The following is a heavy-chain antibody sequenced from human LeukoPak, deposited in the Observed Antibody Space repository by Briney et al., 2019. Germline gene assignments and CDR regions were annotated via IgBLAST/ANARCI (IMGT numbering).Heavy chain of an antibody. CDR2: ISGSGGRT. Sequence: GGSLRLSCAASGFTFTSYTMNWVRQAPGKGLEWVSAISGSGGRTYHADSVKGRFTISRDNSKNTLYLQMNSLRAEDTAVYYCAKGRSGYDDFDYWGQGTLVTVSS. CDR1: GFTFTSYT. CDR3: AKGRSGYDDFDY. D-gene: IGHD5-12*01. V-gene: IGHV3-23*01. J-gene: IGHJ4*02.